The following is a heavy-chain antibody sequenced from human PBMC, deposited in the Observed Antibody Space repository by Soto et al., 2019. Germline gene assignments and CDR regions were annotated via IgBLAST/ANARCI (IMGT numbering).Heavy chain of an antibody. J-gene: IGHJ5*02. D-gene: IGHD1-26*01. CDR1: GGSFSDYY. Sequence: SETLSLTCAVYGGSFSDYYWSWIRQPPGKGLEWIGEINHSGSTNYNPSLKSRVTLSIDTSQSHFSLHLSSVTAADTAVYFCARLYTGNYIMYHWGPGTLVTVSS. V-gene: IGHV4-34*01. CDR3: ARLYTGNYIMYH. CDR2: INHSGST.